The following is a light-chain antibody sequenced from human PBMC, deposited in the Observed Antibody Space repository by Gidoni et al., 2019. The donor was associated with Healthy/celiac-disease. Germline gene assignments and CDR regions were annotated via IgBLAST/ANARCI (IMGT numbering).Light chain of an antibody. CDR3: QHSWA. V-gene: IGKV1-5*03. CDR1: QSLSSW. CDR2: KAS. J-gene: IGKJ1*01. Sequence: DIQMTQSPSTLSASVGDRVTITCRASQSLSSWLAWYQQKPGKAPTLLIYKASSLESGVPSRFSGSGSGTEFTLTISSLQPDDFATYYCQHSWAFGQGTKVEIK.